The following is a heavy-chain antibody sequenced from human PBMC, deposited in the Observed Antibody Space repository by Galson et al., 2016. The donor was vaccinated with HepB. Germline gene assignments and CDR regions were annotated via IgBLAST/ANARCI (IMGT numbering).Heavy chain of an antibody. CDR2: ISSSSNSI. CDR3: ARDERWPRGMDV. J-gene: IGHJ6*02. D-gene: IGHD6-19*01. V-gene: IGHV3-21*01. CDR1: GFTFSSYN. Sequence: SLRLSCAASGFTFSSYNMNWVRQAPGKGLEWVSSISSSSNSISDADSVKGRFTISRDNAKNSLFLQMNSLRAEDTAVYYCARDERWPRGMDVWGQGTTVTVSS.